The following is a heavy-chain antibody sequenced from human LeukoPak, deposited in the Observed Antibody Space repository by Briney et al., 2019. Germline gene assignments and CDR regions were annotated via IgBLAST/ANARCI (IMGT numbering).Heavy chain of an antibody. CDR1: GFTFDDYA. D-gene: IGHD3-10*01. J-gene: IGHJ4*02. Sequence: PGGSLRLSCAASGFTFDDYAMHWVRHAPGKGLEWVSGISWNSGFIGYADSVKGRFTISRDNAKNSLYLQMNSLRAEDMALYYCAKGLYDSGSYPDYWGQGTLVTVSS. CDR3: AKGLYDSGSYPDY. CDR2: ISWNSGFI. V-gene: IGHV3-9*03.